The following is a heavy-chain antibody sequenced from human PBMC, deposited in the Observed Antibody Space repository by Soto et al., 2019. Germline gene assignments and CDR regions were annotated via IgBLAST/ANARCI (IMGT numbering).Heavy chain of an antibody. J-gene: IGHJ4*02. CDR1: GGSFSGYY. V-gene: IGHV4-34*01. CDR2: INHSGST. Sequence: SETLSLTCAVYGGSFSGYYWSWIRQPPGKGLEWIGEINHSGSTNYNPSLKSRVTISVDTSKNQFSLKLSSVTAADTAVYYCARSRGSSGWYILDYWGQGTLVTVSS. CDR3: ARSRGSSGWYILDY. D-gene: IGHD6-19*01.